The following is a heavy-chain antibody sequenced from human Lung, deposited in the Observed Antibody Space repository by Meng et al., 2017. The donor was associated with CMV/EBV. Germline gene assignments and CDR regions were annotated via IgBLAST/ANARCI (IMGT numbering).Heavy chain of an antibody. CDR1: GFTFSGYS. V-gene: IGHV3-21*01. CDR2: ISYTSEYI. CDR3: ARDMGYGSGSNPRIYYNYNGMDV. Sequence: GQXXKISXAVSGFTFSGYSMDWVRQAPGKGLEWVSSISYTSEYISYADSVKGRFTIPRDNAKSSLYLQMNNLRVGDTAGYYCARDMGYGSGSNPRIYYNYNGMDVWXQGTTVTVSS. D-gene: IGHD3-10*01. J-gene: IGHJ6*02.